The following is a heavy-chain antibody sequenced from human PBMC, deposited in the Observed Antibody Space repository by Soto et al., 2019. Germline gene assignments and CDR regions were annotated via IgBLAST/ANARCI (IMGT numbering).Heavy chain of an antibody. J-gene: IGHJ6*02. CDR2: ISYDGSNK. CDR3: AKEVVTIFGGNSCGMDV. CDR1: GFTFISYG. V-gene: IGHV3-30*18. Sequence: GGSLRLSCAASGFTFISYGMHWVRQAPGKGLEWVAVISYDGSNKYYADSVKGRFTISRDNSKNTLYLQMNSLRAEDTAVYYCAKEVVTIFGGNSCGMDVWGQGTTVTVSS. D-gene: IGHD3-3*01.